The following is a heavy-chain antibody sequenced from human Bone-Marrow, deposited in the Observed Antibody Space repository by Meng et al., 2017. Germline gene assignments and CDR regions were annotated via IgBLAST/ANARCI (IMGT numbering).Heavy chain of an antibody. CDR2: IYYSGST. Sequence: QVQLQESGPGLVKPSQTLSLTCAVSGGSVSSGDYYWSWIRQHPGKGLEWIGYIYYSGSTYYNPSLRSRVTISVDTSKNQFSLILTSVTAADTAVYFCARVETATTNPYFDYWGQGTLVTVSS. V-gene: IGHV4-30-4*08. CDR3: ARVETATTNPYFDY. J-gene: IGHJ4*02. CDR1: GGSVSSGDYY. D-gene: IGHD5-24*01.